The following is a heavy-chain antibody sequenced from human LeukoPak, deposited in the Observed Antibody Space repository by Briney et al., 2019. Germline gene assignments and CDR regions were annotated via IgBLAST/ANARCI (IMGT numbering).Heavy chain of an antibody. V-gene: IGHV4-34*01. CDR3: AREDYYFDY. CDR1: GGSISPYY. J-gene: IGHJ4*02. CDR2: INHSRGT. Sequence: SETLSLTCSVYGGSISPYYWSWIRQPPGKGLEWIGEINHSRGTNYNPSLKSRVTILLDASKNQFSLNLSSVTAPATAVYYCAREDYYFDYWGQGTLVTVSS. D-gene: IGHD2-15*01.